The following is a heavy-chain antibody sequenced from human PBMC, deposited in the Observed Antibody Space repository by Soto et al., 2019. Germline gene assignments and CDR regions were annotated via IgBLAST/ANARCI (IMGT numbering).Heavy chain of an antibody. CDR3: ASSVVPAAPARGADGWFDP. CDR1: GGSMSSYY. Sequence: KPSETLSLTCTVSGGSMSSYYWSWIRQPPGKGLEWIGYIYYSGSTNYNPSLKSRVTISVDTSKNQFSLKLSSVTAADTAVYYCASSVVPAAPARGADGWFDPWGQGTLVTVSS. D-gene: IGHD2-2*01. V-gene: IGHV4-59*01. CDR2: IYYSGST. J-gene: IGHJ5*02.